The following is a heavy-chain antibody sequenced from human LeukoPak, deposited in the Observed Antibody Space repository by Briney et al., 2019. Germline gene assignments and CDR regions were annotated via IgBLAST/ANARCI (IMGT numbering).Heavy chain of an antibody. CDR2: IRYDGSNK. D-gene: IGHD3-10*02. CDR3: AELGITTIGGV. V-gene: IGHV3-30*02. J-gene: IGHJ6*04. CDR1: GFTFSTFG. Sequence: GGSLRLSCAASGFAASGFTFSTFGMHWVRQAPGKGLEWVAFIRYDGSNKYYADSVKGRFTISRDDSKNTLYLQMNSLRAEDTAVYYCAELGITTIGGVWGKGTTVTISS.